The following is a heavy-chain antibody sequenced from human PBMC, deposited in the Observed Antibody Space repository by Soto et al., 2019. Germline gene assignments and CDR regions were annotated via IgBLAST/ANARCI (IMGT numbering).Heavy chain of an antibody. CDR2: TSSDGINE. CDR1: GFTLSSYT. CDR3: ASQRRLSVAPPGY. V-gene: IGHV3-30-3*01. D-gene: IGHD6-19*01. J-gene: IGHJ4*02. Sequence: ESGGGVVQPGRSLRLSCAASGFTLSSYTMYWVRQAPGKGLEWVASTSSDGINEYYADSAKGRFTISRDNSKNTLFVQMNSLRAEDSAIYFCASQRRLSVAPPGYWGQGTLVTVSS.